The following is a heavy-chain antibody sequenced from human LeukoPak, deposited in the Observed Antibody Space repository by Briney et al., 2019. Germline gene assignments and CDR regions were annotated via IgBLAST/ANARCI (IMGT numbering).Heavy chain of an antibody. V-gene: IGHV1-46*01. Sequence: GASVKVSCKASGYTFTSYYMHWVRQAPGQGLEWMGIINPSGGNTSYAPKFQGGVTMTRDTYTSTVYMELSSLRSEDTAVYYCARAGSVAMVRGVISRPYYYYYMDVWGKGTTVTISS. CDR2: INPSGGNT. CDR3: ARAGSVAMVRGVISRPYYYYYMDV. CDR1: GYTFTSYY. J-gene: IGHJ6*03. D-gene: IGHD3-10*01.